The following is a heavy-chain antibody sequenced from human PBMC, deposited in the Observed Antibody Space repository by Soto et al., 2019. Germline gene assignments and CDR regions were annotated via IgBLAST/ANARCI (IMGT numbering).Heavy chain of an antibody. D-gene: IGHD2-21*02. Sequence: PSVPLSLPCTVAGDSMSRRSDYWCWIRRPPGKGLDWIGSIHYSGSTYNNPSLRSRVSMSIDTSKDQFSLKLKSVTAADTALYFCARQRTSVVTQAYFDVWGPGPWSPST. V-gene: IGHV4-39*01. CDR3: ARQRTSVVTQAYFDV. CDR1: GDSMSRRSDY. CDR2: IHYSGST. J-gene: IGHJ4*02.